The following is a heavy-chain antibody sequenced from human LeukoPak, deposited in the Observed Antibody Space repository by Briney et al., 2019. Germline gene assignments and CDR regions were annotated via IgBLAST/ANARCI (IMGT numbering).Heavy chain of an antibody. CDR2: ISGSGANT. V-gene: IGHV3-23*01. Sequence: PGRSLRLSCAASGFTFSSYAMTWVRQAPGKGLEGVSTISGSGANTYYAVSVKGRFTISRDNSKNTLSLQMNSLRVEDTALYYCAKYSDSTGAHYFDYWGQGTLVTVSS. CDR3: AKYSDSTGAHYFDY. J-gene: IGHJ4*02. D-gene: IGHD2/OR15-2a*01. CDR1: GFTFSSYA.